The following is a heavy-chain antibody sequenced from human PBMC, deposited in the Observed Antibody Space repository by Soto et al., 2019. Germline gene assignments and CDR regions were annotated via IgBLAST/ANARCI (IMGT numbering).Heavy chain of an antibody. D-gene: IGHD6-13*01. Sequence: SGGSLRLSCAASGFTFDDYGMSWVRQAPGKGLEWVSSINWNGGSIGYADSMRGRFTIPRDNAKKSLYLQVTSLRAEDTAFYYCERLPGVSAATYYFDYWGQGTLVNVSS. CDR2: INWNGGSI. CDR3: ERLPGVSAATYYFDY. J-gene: IGHJ4*02. CDR1: GFTFDDYG. V-gene: IGHV3-20*04.